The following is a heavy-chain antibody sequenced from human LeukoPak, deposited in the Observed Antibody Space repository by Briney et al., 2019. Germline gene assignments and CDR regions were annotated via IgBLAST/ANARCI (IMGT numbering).Heavy chain of an antibody. CDR3: AREIIAVAGNYFDY. V-gene: IGHV4-59*01. CDR1: GVSISSYY. D-gene: IGHD6-19*01. CDR2: IYYSGST. J-gene: IGHJ4*02. Sequence: SETLSLTCTVSGVSISSYYWSWIRQPPGKGLEWIGYIYYSGSTNYNPSLKSRVTISVDTSKNQFSLKLSSVTAADTAVYYCAREIIAVAGNYFDYWGQGTLVTVSS.